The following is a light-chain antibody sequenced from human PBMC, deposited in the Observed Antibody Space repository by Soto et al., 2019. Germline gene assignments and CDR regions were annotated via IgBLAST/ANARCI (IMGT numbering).Light chain of an antibody. CDR1: QSVSSSY. CDR2: DAS. Sequence: EIVLTQSPGTLSLSPGDRATLSCRASQSVSSSYLAWYQQKPGQAPRLLIYDASDRATGIPARFSGSGSGTDFTLTISSLEPEDFAVYYCQQRSNWPRTFGQGTKVDIK. J-gene: IGKJ1*01. V-gene: IGKV3D-20*02. CDR3: QQRSNWPRT.